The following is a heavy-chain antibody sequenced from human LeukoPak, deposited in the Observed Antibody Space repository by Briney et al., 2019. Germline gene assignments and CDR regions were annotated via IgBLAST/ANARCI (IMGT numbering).Heavy chain of an antibody. CDR1: GGSVSSGSYY. J-gene: IGHJ4*02. CDR2: IYYSGST. V-gene: IGHV4-61*01. Sequence: SETLSLTCTVSGGSVSSGSYYWSWIRQPPGKGLEWIGYIYYSGSTNYNPSLKSRVTISVDTSKNQFSLKLSPVTAADTAVYYCARERVRGYSYGAPFDYWGQGTLVTVSS. D-gene: IGHD5-18*01. CDR3: ARERVRGYSYGAPFDY.